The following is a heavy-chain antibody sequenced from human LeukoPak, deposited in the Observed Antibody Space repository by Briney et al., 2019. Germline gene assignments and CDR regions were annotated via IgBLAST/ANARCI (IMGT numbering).Heavy chain of an antibody. V-gene: IGHV4-4*07. Sequence: SETLSLTCSVSGGSISSHYWSWIRQPAGKGLEWIGRMSTSGSTHYSPSLRSRVTMSEDTSKNQFSLKLSSVTAADTAVYYCARDEGVYWGQGTLVTVSS. D-gene: IGHD3-10*01. J-gene: IGHJ4*02. CDR1: GGSISSHY. CDR2: MSTSGST. CDR3: ARDEGVY.